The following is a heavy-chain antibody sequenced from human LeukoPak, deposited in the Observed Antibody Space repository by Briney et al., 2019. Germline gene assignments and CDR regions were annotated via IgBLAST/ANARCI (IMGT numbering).Heavy chain of an antibody. CDR2: ISWNSGSI. V-gene: IGHV3-9*01. J-gene: IGHJ4*02. Sequence: GRSLRLSCAASGFTFDDYAMHWVRHAPGKGLEWVSGISWNSGSIGYADSVKGRFTISRDNAKNSLYLQMNSLRAEDTALYYCAKDLSGVITVFDYWGQGTLVTVSS. D-gene: IGHD3-22*01. CDR1: GFTFDDYA. CDR3: AKDLSGVITVFDY.